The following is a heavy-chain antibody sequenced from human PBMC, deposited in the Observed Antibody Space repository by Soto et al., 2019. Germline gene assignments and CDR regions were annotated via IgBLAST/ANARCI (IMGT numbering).Heavy chain of an antibody. Sequence: SGPTMVNPTQTLTLTCPFSGFSLSTSGMCVSWIRQPPGKALEWLALIDWDDDKYYSTSLKTRLTISKDTSKNQVVLTMTNMDPVDTATYYCARHYTYYDILTGWASGQFDYWGQGTLVTVSS. CDR2: IDWDDDK. J-gene: IGHJ4*02. V-gene: IGHV2-70*01. CDR3: ARHYTYYDILTGWASGQFDY. CDR1: GFSLSTSGMC. D-gene: IGHD3-9*01.